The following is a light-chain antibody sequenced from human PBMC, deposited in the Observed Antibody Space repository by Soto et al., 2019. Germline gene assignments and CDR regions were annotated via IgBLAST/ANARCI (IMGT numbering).Light chain of an antibody. CDR2: GNS. CDR1: SSNIGAGYD. J-gene: IGLJ2*01. Sequence: QPVLTQPPSVSGAPGQRVTISCTGSSSNIGAGYDVHWYQQLPGTAPKLLIYGNSNRPSGVPDRFPGSKPGTSASLAITGLQAEDEADYYCQSYDSSLSAPFGGGTKLTVL. V-gene: IGLV1-40*01. CDR3: QSYDSSLSAP.